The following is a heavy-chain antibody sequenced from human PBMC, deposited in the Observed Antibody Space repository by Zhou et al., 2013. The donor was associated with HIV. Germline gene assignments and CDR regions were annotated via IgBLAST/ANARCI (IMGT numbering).Heavy chain of an antibody. D-gene: IGHD6-19*01. CDR1: GGTLSTYA. CDR3: ARGGVVGTPMGYYFDY. Sequence: QVQLEQSGAEVKKPGSSVRVSCKASGGTLSTYAISWVRQAPGQGLEWMGGIIPVFSTTNYALKFQDRITITADESTTTVYMEVTNLRVEDTAVYYCARGGVVGTPMGYYFDYWGQGNPGHRLL. J-gene: IGHJ4*02. CDR2: IIPVFSTT. V-gene: IGHV1-69*12.